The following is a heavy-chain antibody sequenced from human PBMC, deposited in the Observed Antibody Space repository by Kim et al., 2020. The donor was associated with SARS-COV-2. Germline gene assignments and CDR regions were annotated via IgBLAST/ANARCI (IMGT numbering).Heavy chain of an antibody. J-gene: IGHJ4*02. V-gene: IGHV1-18*01. Sequence: ASVKVSCKASGYTFSNYGISWVRLAPGQGLEWMGWISGSNGATKYAQKFQGRVTMTTDTSADTAYMELRSLRSDDTALYYCVRAHYSTNSPFFYWGQGTLVTVSS. CDR1: GYTFSNYG. CDR3: VRAHYSTNSPFFY. CDR2: ISGSNGAT. D-gene: IGHD2-8*01.